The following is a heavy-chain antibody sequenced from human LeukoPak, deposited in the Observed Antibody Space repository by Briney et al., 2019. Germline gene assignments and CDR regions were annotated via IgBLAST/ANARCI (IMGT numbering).Heavy chain of an antibody. CDR1: GYSFTSYW. J-gene: IGHJ3*02. V-gene: IGHV5-51*01. D-gene: IGHD6-13*01. CDR3: ARPRIAAARAAFDI. CDR2: IYPGDSDT. Sequence: GESLKISCKGSGYSFTSYWIVWVRQMPGKGLEWMGIIYPGDSDTRYSPSFQGQVAISADKSISTAYLQWSSLKASDTAMYYCARPRIAAARAAFDIWGQGTMVTVSS.